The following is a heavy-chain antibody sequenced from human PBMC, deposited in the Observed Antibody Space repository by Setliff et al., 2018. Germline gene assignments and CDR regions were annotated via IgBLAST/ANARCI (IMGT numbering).Heavy chain of an antibody. J-gene: IGHJ5*02. D-gene: IGHD3-3*01. V-gene: IGHV4-61*02. CDR1: GGSISSGTYY. CDR2: IYTSGST. Sequence: PPETLSLTCTVSGGSISSGTYYWSWIRQPAGKGLEWIGRIYTSGSTNYNPSLKSRVTISVDTSRNQFSLKLSSVTAADTAVYYCVRGFTIFGVVKLERWFDPWGQGTLVTVSS. CDR3: VRGFTIFGVVKLERWFDP.